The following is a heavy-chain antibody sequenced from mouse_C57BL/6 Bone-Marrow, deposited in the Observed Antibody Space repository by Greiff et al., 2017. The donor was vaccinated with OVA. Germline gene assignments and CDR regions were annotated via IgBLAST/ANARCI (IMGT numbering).Heavy chain of an antibody. Sequence: EVKLMESGGGLVKPGGSLKLSCAASGFTFSDYGMHWVRQAPEKGLEWVAYISSGSSTIYYADTVKGRFTISRDNAKNTLFLQMTSLRSEDTAMYYCARDCGSRWYFDFWGTGTTVTVSS. CDR3: ARDCGSRWYFDF. CDR2: ISSGSSTI. J-gene: IGHJ1*03. CDR1: GFTFSDYG. V-gene: IGHV5-17*01. D-gene: IGHD1-1*01.